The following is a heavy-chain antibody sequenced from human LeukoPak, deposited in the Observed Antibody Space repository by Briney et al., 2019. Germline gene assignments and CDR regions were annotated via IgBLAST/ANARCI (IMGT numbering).Heavy chain of an antibody. V-gene: IGHV1-46*01. J-gene: IGHJ4*02. CDR1: GYTFTSYG. D-gene: IGHD6-6*01. CDR3: ARGIAARPLPDFDY. Sequence: ASVKVSCKASGYTFTSYGISWVRQAPGQGLEWMGIINPSGGSTSYAQKFQGRVTMTRDMSTSTVYMELSSLRSEDTAVYYCARGIAARPLPDFDYWGQGTLVTVSS. CDR2: INPSGGST.